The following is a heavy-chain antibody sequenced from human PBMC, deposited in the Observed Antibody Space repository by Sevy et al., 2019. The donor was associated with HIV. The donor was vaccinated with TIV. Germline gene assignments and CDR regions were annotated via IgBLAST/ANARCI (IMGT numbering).Heavy chain of an antibody. CDR1: GFTFSNAW. D-gene: IGHD4-4*01. CDR2: IRSTPDGGPA. J-gene: IGHJ4*02. Sequence: GGSLRLSCAASGFTFSNAWMSWVRQAPGRGLERVGRIRSTPDGGPADYAAPVKGRFTISRDDSKNTIYLQMNSLKTQKTALYYCTTDAHDYSNYPSPYYFDNWGQGTLVTVSS. V-gene: IGHV3-15*01. CDR3: TTDAHDYSNYPSPYYFDN.